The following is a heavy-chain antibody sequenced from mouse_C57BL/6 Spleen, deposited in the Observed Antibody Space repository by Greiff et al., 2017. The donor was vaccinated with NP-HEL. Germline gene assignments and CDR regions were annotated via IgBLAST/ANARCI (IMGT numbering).Heavy chain of an antibody. CDR3: AGISTGTGY. CDR2: INPNNGGT. Sequence: EVQLHQSGPELVKPGASVKMSCKASGYTFTDYNMHWVKQSHGKSLEWIGYINPNNGGTSYNQKFKGKATLTVNKSSSTAYMALRSLTSEDSAVYYCAGISTGTGYWGQGTTLTFSS. V-gene: IGHV1-22*01. J-gene: IGHJ2*01. CDR1: GYTFTDYN. D-gene: IGHD4-1*02.